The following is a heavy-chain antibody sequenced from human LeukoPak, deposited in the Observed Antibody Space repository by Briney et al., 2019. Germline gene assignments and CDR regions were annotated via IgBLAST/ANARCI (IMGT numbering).Heavy chain of an antibody. J-gene: IGHJ5*02. V-gene: IGHV4-30-4*01. CDR2: IYYSGST. CDR1: GGSISSGDYY. D-gene: IGHD4-11*01. CDR3: ARVHYSNLWFDP. Sequence: PSETLSLTCTASGGSISSGDYYWSWIRQPPGKGLEWIGYIYYSGSTYYNPSLKSRVTISVDTSKNQFTLKLSSVTATDTAVYYCARVHYSNLWFDPWGQGTLVTVSS.